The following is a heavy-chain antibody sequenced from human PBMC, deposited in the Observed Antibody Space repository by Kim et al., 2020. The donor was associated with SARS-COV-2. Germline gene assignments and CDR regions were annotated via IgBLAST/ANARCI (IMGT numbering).Heavy chain of an antibody. CDR3: VKDYADYLNAAGDY. J-gene: IGHJ4*02. CDR2: VTSSGHVT. CDR1: GFIFTNFA. D-gene: IGHD4-17*01. V-gene: IGHV3-23*01. Sequence: GGSLRLSCAASGFIFTNFAMTWVRQVPGKGLEWLSVVTSSGHVTYYADSMKGRFTISRDNSKNTLFLQMDSLRAEDTAVYYCVKDYADYLNAAGDYWGQGTLVTVSS.